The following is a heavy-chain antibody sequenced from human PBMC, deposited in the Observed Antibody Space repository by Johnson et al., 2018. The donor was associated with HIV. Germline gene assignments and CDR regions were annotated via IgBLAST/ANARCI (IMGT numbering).Heavy chain of an antibody. D-gene: IGHD1-26*01. Sequence: EVQLVESGGGVVQPGRSLRLSCAASGFTFSTYAMHWVRQAPGKGTEWVGRIKSKTDGGTTEYAAPVKGRFPISRDNPKNSLYLQMNSLRAEDTAVYHCVRGSGSYYLVKGAFDIWGQGTMVTVSS. J-gene: IGHJ3*02. CDR1: GFTFSTYA. CDR2: IKSKTDGGTT. CDR3: VRGSGSYYLVKGAFDI. V-gene: IGHV3-15*01.